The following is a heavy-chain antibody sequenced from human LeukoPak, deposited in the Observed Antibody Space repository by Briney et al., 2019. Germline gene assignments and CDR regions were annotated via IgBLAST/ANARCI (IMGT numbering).Heavy chain of an antibody. Sequence: SDTLSLTCTVSGGSISGYYWTWIRQPPGKGLEWIGQIHYSGRADYNPSLKSRITISVDTSKNQMSLKLTSVTAADTAIYYCARFGVDYDMGVWGQGTTVTVSS. D-gene: IGHD3-16*01. CDR2: IHYSGRA. CDR1: GGSISGYY. V-gene: IGHV4-59*01. CDR3: ARFGVDYDMGV. J-gene: IGHJ6*02.